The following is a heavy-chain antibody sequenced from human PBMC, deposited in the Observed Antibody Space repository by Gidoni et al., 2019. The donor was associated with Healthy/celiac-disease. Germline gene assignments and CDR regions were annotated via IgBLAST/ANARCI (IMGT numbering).Heavy chain of an antibody. CDR1: GFTFDDYA. CDR3: AKEMRYFDWLRGAFDI. Sequence: EVQLVESGGGLVQPGRSLRLSCAASGFTFDDYAMHWVRQAPGKGLGWVSGISWNSGSIGYADSVKGRFTISRDNAKNSLYLQMNSLRAEDTALYYCAKEMRYFDWLRGAFDIWGQGTMVTVSS. J-gene: IGHJ3*02. V-gene: IGHV3-9*01. D-gene: IGHD3-9*01. CDR2: ISWNSGSI.